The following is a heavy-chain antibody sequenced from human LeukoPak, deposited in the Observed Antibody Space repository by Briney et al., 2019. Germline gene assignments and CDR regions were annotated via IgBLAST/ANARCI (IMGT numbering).Heavy chain of an antibody. D-gene: IGHD2-2*01. CDR1: GYTFTSYY. CDR3: ARDLNKYQLLSWFDP. Sequence: ASVKVSCKASGYTFTSYYMHWVRQAPGQGLEWMGIINPSGGSTSYARKFQGRVTMTRDTSTSTVYMELSSLRSEDTAVYYCARDLNKYQLLSWFDPWGQGTLVTVSS. J-gene: IGHJ5*02. V-gene: IGHV1-46*01. CDR2: INPSGGST.